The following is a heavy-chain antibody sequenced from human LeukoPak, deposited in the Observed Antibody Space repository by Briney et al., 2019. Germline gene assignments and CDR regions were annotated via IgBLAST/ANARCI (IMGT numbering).Heavy chain of an antibody. CDR2: ISSSGSTI. D-gene: IGHD3-3*01. CDR3: ARERDLMYYDFWSGPLRV. CDR1: GFTFSDYY. Sequence: GGSLRLSCAASGFTFSDYYMSWIRQAPGKGLEWVSYISSSGSTIYYADSVKGRFTISRDNAKNSLYLQMNSLRAEDTAVYYCARERDLMYYDFWSGPLRVWGQGTTVTVSS. V-gene: IGHV3-11*01. J-gene: IGHJ6*02.